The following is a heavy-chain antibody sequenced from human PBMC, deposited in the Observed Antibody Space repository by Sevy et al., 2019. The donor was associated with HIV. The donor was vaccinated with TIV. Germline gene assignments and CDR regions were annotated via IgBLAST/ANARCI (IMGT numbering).Heavy chain of an antibody. CDR1: GIPFSGFS. J-gene: IGHJ4*02. Sequence: GGSLRLSCAASGIPFSGFSMNWVRQAPGKGLGWVSSISSHDSYIYYADSLKGRFTISRDNAKNSMYLQMNSLRAEDTAVYYCARDVCSGGGCYYDYWGQGTLVTVSS. CDR2: ISSHDSYI. D-gene: IGHD2-15*01. V-gene: IGHV3-21*01. CDR3: ARDVCSGGGCYYDY.